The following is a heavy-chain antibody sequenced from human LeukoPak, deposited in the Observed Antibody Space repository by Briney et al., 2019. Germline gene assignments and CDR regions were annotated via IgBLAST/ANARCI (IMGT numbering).Heavy chain of an antibody. V-gene: IGHV3-7*01. D-gene: IGHD2-15*01. CDR2: IKQDGSEK. CDR3: ARFLGYCSGGSCLAYGY. Sequence: PGGSLRLSCAASGFTFSSYWMSWVRQAPGKGLEWVANIKQDGSEKYYVDSVKSRFTISRDNAKNSLYLQMNSLRAEDTAVYYCARFLGYCSGGSCLAYGYWGQGTLVTVSS. CDR1: GFTFSSYW. J-gene: IGHJ4*02.